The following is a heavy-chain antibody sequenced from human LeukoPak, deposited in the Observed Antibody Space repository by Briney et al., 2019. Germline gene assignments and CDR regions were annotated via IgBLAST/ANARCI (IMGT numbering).Heavy chain of an antibody. V-gene: IGHV3-30-3*01. CDR3: ARDGVSYYYYGMDV. CDR2: ISYDESNN. D-gene: IGHD3-3*01. J-gene: IGHJ6*02. CDR1: GFTFSSYP. Sequence: GRSLRLSCAASGFTFSSYPMHWVRQAPGKGLEWVAVISYDESNNYYADSVKGRFTISRDNSKNTLHLQMNSLRAEDTAVYYCARDGVSYYYYGMDVWGQGTRSPSP.